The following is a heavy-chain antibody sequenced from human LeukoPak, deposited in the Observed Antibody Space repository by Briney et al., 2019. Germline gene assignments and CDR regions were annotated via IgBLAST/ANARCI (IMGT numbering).Heavy chain of an antibody. J-gene: IGHJ4*02. CDR1: GGSFSGYY. CDR2: INHSGST. Sequence: SETLSLTCAVYGGSFSGYYWSWIRQPPGKGLEWIGEINHSGSTNYNPPLKSRVTISVDTSKNQFSLKLSSVTAADTAVYYCARLSGYSSGHYYSDYWGQGTLVTVSS. CDR3: ARLSGYSSGHYYSDY. D-gene: IGHD3-22*01. V-gene: IGHV4-34*01.